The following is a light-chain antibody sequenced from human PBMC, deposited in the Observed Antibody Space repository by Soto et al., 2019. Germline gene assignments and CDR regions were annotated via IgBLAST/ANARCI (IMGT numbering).Light chain of an antibody. V-gene: IGKV3-15*01. Sequence: EIVMTQSPATLSESPGERVSLSCRASQNINNNLAWYQQKPGQAPRPLIFGASTRATGIPARFSGSGSGTEFTLTINSLQSEDFAVYYCQQYNNWTPWTLGQGTKVDIK. J-gene: IGKJ1*01. CDR2: GAS. CDR1: QNINNN. CDR3: QQYNNWTPWT.